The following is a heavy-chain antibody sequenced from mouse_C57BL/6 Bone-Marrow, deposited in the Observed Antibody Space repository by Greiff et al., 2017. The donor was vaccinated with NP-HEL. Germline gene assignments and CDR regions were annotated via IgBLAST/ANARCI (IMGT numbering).Heavy chain of an antibody. CDR3: TAFYDYDRFAY. CDR1: GFNIKDDY. J-gene: IGHJ3*01. Sequence: EVMLVESGAELVRPGASVKLSCTASGFNIKDDYMHWVKQRPEQGLEWIGWIDPENGDTEYASKFQGKATITADTSSNTAYLQLSSLTSEDTAVYYCTAFYDYDRFAYWGQGTLVTVSA. CDR2: IDPENGDT. V-gene: IGHV14-4*01. D-gene: IGHD2-4*01.